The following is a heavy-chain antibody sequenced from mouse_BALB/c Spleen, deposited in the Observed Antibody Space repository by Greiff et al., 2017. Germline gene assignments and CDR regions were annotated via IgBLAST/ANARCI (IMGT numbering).Heavy chain of an antibody. CDR2: INPSSGYT. V-gene: IGHV1-4*02. D-gene: IGHD1-1*01. CDR1: GYTFTSYT. J-gene: IGHJ4*01. Sequence: QVQLKQSAAELARPGASVKMSCKASGYTFTSYTMHWVKQRPGQGLEWIGYINPSSGYTEYNQKFKDKTTLTADKSSSTAYMQLSSLTSEDSAVYYCARSHYYGSSYYAMDYWGQGTSVTVSS. CDR3: ARSHYYGSSYYAMDY.